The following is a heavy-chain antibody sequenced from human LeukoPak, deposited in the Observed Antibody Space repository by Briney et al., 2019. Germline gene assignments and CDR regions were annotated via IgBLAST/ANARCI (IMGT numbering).Heavy chain of an antibody. CDR2: LYYSDNTYDNPSVSSGNT. J-gene: IGHJ4*02. CDR3: ARRHRSYDSGGHVIDY. CDR1: GGSISDTSDS. Sequence: PSETLSLTCTVSGGSISDTSDSWGWIRQPPGKGLEWIGSLYYSDNTYDNPSVSSGNTYYNPSLKSRVTISVDTSKNQFSLKLSSVTAADTAMYYCARRHRSYDSGGHVIDYWGQGTLVTVSS. D-gene: IGHD3-22*01. V-gene: IGHV4-39*01.